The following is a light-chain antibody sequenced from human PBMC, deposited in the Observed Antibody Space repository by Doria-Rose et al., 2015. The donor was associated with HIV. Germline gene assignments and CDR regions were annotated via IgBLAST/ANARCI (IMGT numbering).Light chain of an antibody. CDR2: WSS. J-gene: IGKJ3*01. Sequence: DTQMTQSPESLGMSLGERATLNCKSNQSLLYTSKNYLAWYQQKPGQPPKLLIYWSSTRQSGVPARFSGSGSGTDFTLTISSLEAEDVAVYYCQQHYDTPSFGPGTTVDIK. V-gene: IGKV4-1*01. CDR1: QSLLYTSKNY. CDR3: QQHYDTPS.